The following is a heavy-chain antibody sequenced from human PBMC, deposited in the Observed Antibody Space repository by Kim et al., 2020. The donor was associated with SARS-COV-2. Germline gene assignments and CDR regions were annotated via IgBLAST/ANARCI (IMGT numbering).Heavy chain of an antibody. CDR2: INHTGNT. Sequence: SETLSLTCAVYGGSFSGYYWSWIRQPPGKGLEWIAEINHTGNTTYNPSLKSRVTISVDTSKTQFSLKLNSVTAADTAVYYCARIRAISYGYFKAWCHV. D-gene: IGHD5-18*01. J-gene: IGHJ3*01. V-gene: IGHV4-34*01. CDR3: ARIRAISYGYFKAWCHV. CDR1: GGSFSGYY.